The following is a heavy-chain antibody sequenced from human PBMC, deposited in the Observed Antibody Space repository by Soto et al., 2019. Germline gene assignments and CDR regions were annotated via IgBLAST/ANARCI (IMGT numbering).Heavy chain of an antibody. CDR3: AKYGDRDYYYYGMDV. CDR1: GYSFTSYW. D-gene: IGHD3-10*01. CDR2: NYPGDSDT. J-gene: IGHJ6*02. Sequence: LGESLKISCTGSGYSFTSYWIGWVRQMPGIGQEWMGINYPGDSDTRYSPSIQGQVSTADDKSISIGYLQWSSLKASNTAMYYCAKYGDRDYYYYGMDVWGQGTTVTVSS. V-gene: IGHV5-51*01.